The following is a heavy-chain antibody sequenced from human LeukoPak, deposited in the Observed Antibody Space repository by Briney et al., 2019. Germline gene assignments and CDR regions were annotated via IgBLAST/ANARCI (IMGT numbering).Heavy chain of an antibody. CDR3: AKDRYYDSSGYYEDY. CDR1: GFTFTPYA. CDR2: ISGSGGST. J-gene: IGHJ4*02. V-gene: IGHV3-23*01. Sequence: GGSLRLSCSASGFTFTPYAMSWVRQAPGKGLEWVSSISGSGGSTYFADSVKGRFTISRDNSKNTLYLQMNSLRAEDTAVYYCAKDRYYDSSGYYEDYWGQGTLVTVSS. D-gene: IGHD3-22*01.